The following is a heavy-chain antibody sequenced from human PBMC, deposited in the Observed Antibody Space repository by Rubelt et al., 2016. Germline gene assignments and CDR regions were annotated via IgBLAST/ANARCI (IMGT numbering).Heavy chain of an antibody. Sequence: QAQLQQWGAGLLKPSETLSLTCAVYGGSFSGYYWSWIRMPPGTGLEWIGEINQSGSTKYNPSLKSRVTISVDSSKNQFSLYLSAVTAADTAVYYCKACCSSTSCSPFGDYWGQGTLVTVSS. CDR2: INQSGST. V-gene: IGHV4-34*01. J-gene: IGHJ4*02. CDR1: GGSFSGYY. CDR3: KACCSSTSCSPFGDY. D-gene: IGHD2-2*01.